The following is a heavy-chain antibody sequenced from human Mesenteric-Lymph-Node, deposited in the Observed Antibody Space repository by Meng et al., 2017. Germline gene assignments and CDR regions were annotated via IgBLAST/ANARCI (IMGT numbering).Heavy chain of an antibody. D-gene: IGHD3-10*01. J-gene: IGHJ4*02. CDR2: IYLTGST. CDR3: ARRRGGSGRDC. CDR1: GGTISSSNYS. V-gene: IGHV4-39*01. Sequence: QRPLQTSGPGLVKPSESRSLPRTVSGGTISSSNYSWDWICQPPGKGLEWIGAIYLTGSTSYNPSLQSRVTMFVDTSKNQFSLMLTSVTATDTAVYYCARRRGGSGRDCWGQGTLVTVSS.